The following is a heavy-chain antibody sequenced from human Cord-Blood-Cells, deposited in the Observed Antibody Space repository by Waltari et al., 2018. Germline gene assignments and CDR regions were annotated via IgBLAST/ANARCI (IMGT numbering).Heavy chain of an antibody. CDR3: ARGAQKLGLFDY. CDR2: IKQDGSEK. D-gene: IGHD6-13*01. J-gene: IGHJ4*02. CDR1: GSTFSSSW. Sequence: EVQLVESGGGLVQPGGSLRLSCAAAGSTFSSSWMSCVRQAPGKGLEWVANIKQDGSEKYYVDSVKGRFTISRDNAKNSLYLQMNSLRAEDTAVYYCARGAQKLGLFDYWGQGTLVTVSS. V-gene: IGHV3-7*01.